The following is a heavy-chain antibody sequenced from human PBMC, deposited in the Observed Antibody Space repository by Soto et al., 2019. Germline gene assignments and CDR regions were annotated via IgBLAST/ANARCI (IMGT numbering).Heavy chain of an antibody. CDR1: GGSISSGGYY. J-gene: IGHJ1*01. D-gene: IGHD3-22*01. Sequence: LSLTCTVSGGSISSGGYYWSWIRQHPGKGPECIGYIYYSGSTYYNPSLKSRVTISVDTSKNQFSLKLSSVTAADTAVYYCATNGDYYDRSGPKYSPHWGQGTLVTVSS. CDR3: ATNGDYYDRSGPKYSPH. CDR2: IYYSGST. V-gene: IGHV4-31*03.